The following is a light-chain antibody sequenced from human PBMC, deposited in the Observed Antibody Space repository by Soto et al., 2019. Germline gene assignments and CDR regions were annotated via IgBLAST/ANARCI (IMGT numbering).Light chain of an antibody. Sequence: EIVMTQSPATLSVSPGERATLSCRASQSVSSNLAWYQQKPGQAPRLLIYGASTRATGIPARFSGSGSGTEFTLTISSLQSEDFAVSYCQQYNNWPRTCGQGTKVDI. CDR1: QSVSSN. J-gene: IGKJ1*01. V-gene: IGKV3-15*01. CDR3: QQYNNWPRT. CDR2: GAS.